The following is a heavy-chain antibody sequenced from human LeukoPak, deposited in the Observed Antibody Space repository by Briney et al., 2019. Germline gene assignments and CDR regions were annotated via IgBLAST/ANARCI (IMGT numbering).Heavy chain of an antibody. Sequence: GASVKVSCKASGYIFTNYYMHWVRQAPGQGLEWMGLINTSGGSTSSAQKFQGRVTMTRDTSTSTVYMELSSLRSEDTALYYCARDAFLSGSLSPIDYWGQGTLVTVSS. D-gene: IGHD5-12*01. V-gene: IGHV1-46*01. CDR3: ARDAFLSGSLSPIDY. J-gene: IGHJ4*02. CDR2: INTSGGST. CDR1: GYIFTNYY.